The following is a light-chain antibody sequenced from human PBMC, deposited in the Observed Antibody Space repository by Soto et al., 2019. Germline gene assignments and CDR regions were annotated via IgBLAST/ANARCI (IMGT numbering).Light chain of an antibody. J-gene: IGKJ1*01. CDR1: QSVSSSY. CDR3: QQYGSSPRT. Sequence: EIVLTQSPGTLSLSPGERATLSCRASQSVSSSYLAWYQQKPGQAPRLLIYGASSRATGNPDRFSGSGSGTDFTLIISRLEPADFAVYYCQQYGSSPRTFGQGTKVEIK. CDR2: GAS. V-gene: IGKV3-20*01.